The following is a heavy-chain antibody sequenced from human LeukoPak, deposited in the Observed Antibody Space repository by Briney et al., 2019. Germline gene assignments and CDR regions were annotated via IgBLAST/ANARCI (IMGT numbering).Heavy chain of an antibody. CDR3: ARELNWNQVDY. V-gene: IGHV3-74*01. CDR1: GFTFNVHW. D-gene: IGHD1-20*01. CDR2: INTDGSTT. J-gene: IGHJ4*02. Sequence: PGDSLRLSCAACGFTFNVHWMHWVPQAPGKGLVWVSCINTDGSTTNYAASVKGRFTITRDNAKDTLYLKMNSLRAEDTAVYYCARELNWNQVDYWGQGSLVTVSS.